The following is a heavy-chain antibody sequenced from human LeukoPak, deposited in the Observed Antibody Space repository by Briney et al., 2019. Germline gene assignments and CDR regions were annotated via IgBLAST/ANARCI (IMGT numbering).Heavy chain of an antibody. CDR3: TGSARWYYYYMDV. D-gene: IGHD3-10*01. Sequence: PSETLSLTCAAYGGSFSGYYWSWIRQPPGKGLEWIGEINHSGSTNYNPSLKSRVTISVDTSKNQFSLKLSSVTAADTAVYYCTGSARWYYYYMDVWGKGTTVTVSS. CDR2: INHSGST. J-gene: IGHJ6*03. CDR1: GGSFSGYY. V-gene: IGHV4-34*01.